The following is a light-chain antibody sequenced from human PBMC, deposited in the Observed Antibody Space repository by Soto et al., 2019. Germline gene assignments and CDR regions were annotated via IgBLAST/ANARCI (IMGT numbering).Light chain of an antibody. CDR2: DVN. CDR3: SSYTSTTTIII. J-gene: IGLJ2*01. Sequence: QSALTQPASVSGSPGQSVTISCTGTNSDIGPYNYVTWYQKHPGKAPKLIIYDVNTRTSGVSNRFSGSKSGNTASLTISGLQAEDEAGYYCSSYTSTTTIIIFGGGTKLTV. CDR1: NSDIGPYNY. V-gene: IGLV2-14*01.